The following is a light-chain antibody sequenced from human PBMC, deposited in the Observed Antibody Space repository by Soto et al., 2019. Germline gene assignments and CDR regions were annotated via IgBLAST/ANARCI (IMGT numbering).Light chain of an antibody. CDR3: QQRSNWPVT. CDR2: DAS. J-gene: IGKJ1*01. V-gene: IGKV3-11*01. Sequence: EIVLTQSPATLSLSPGERATLSCRASQSVSSYLAWYQQKPGQTPRLLIYDASNRATDIPARFSGSGSGTECTLTISSLEPEDFAVYYCQQRSNWPVTFGQGTRVEIK. CDR1: QSVSSY.